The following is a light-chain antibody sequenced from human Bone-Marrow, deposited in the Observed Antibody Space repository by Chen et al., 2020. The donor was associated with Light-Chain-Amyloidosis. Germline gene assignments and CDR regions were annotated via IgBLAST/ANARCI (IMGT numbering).Light chain of an antibody. V-gene: IGLV3-25*03. Sequence: SYELTQPPPVSVSPGQTARTTCPGDDLPTKYAYWYQQKPGQAPALVVHRDTEGPSGISERVSGSSTGTTATLTISGVQAEDEADYHCESADSRGSDGVIFGGGTKLTVL. J-gene: IGLJ2*01. CDR2: RDT. CDR3: ESADSRGSDGVI. CDR1: DLPTKY.